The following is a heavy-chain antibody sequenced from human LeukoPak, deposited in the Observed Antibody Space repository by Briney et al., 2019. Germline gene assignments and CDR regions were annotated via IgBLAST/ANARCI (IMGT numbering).Heavy chain of an antibody. CDR3: AKDGGDYQFDY. Sequence: GGSLRLSCAAPGFTFSSYAISWVRQAPGKGLEWVSAVSGRAIRTNYADSVKGRFTISRDNSKNTLYLQMNSLRAEDTAVYYCAKDGGDYQFDYWGQGTLVTVSS. J-gene: IGHJ4*02. V-gene: IGHV3-23*01. CDR1: GFTFSSYA. CDR2: VSGRAIRT. D-gene: IGHD4-17*01.